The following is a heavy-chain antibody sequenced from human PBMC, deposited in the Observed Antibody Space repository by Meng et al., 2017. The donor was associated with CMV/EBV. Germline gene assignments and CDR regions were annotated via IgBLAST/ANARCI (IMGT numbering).Heavy chain of an antibody. CDR2: IYWDDDK. D-gene: IGHD6-13*01. CDR1: GFSLITSGVG. J-gene: IGHJ4*02. V-gene: IGHV2-5*02. CDR3: ARIAAAGRFDY. Sequence: QTTWKESGPTLLKPTQTLTLTCTFSGFSLITSGVGVGWIRQPPGKALEWLALIYWDDDKRYSPSLKSRLTITKDTSKNQVVLTRTNMDPVDTATYYCARIAAAGRFDYWGQGTLVTVSS.